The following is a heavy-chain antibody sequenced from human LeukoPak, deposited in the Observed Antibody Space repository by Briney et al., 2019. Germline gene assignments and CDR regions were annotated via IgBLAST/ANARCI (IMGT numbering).Heavy chain of an antibody. D-gene: IGHD6-19*01. CDR1: GFTISGHG. Sequence: PGTSLRLSCAVSGFTISGHGMHWVRQAPGKGLEWVAMISHNGNSKYYGDSVKGRFTISRDNSKDTLYLEMDSLRTEDTAVYYCAKDWGSSGWYNYFDPWGQGTLVTVSS. CDR3: AKDWGSSGWYNYFDP. J-gene: IGHJ5*02. CDR2: ISHNGNSK. V-gene: IGHV3-30*18.